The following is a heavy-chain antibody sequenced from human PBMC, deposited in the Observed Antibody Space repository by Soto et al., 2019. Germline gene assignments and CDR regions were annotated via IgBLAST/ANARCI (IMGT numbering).Heavy chain of an antibody. Sequence: VSLRLSCAASGFIFENFGMSWVRQAPGKGLEWISSISGSGFKKYYADSVKGRFTISRDNSKSTVYLELNNLRAEDTAVYHCAKNQGVELVPLATVDWFDPWGQGSVVTVSS. CDR3: AKNQGVELVPLATVDWFDP. CDR2: ISGSGFKK. V-gene: IGHV3-23*01. J-gene: IGHJ5*02. CDR1: GFIFENFG. D-gene: IGHD1-26*01.